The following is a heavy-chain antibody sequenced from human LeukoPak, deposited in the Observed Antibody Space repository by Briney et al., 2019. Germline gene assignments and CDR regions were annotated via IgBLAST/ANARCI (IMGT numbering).Heavy chain of an antibody. CDR3: AELGITMIGGV. V-gene: IGHV3-20*04. Sequence: GGSLRLSCAASGFTFDDCGMNWVRQAPGQGVGLVSGINWNGGSTASEDSVKGRFTISRDNAKNSLYLQMNSLRAEDTAVYYCAELGITMIGGVWGKGTTVTISS. D-gene: IGHD3-10*02. J-gene: IGHJ6*04. CDR1: GFTFDDCG. CDR2: INWNGGST.